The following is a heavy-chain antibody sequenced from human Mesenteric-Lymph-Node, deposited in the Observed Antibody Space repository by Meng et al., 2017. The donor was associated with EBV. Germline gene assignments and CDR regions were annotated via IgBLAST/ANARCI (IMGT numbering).Heavy chain of an antibody. J-gene: IGHJ4*02. D-gene: IGHD2-21*02. CDR3: ARERVVVVTANRLGY. V-gene: IGHV3-30*01. Sequence: AAAVKGRFTVSRDNSKNTMYLKMNSLRPNDTAVYYCARERVVVVTANRLGYWGQGTLVTVSS.